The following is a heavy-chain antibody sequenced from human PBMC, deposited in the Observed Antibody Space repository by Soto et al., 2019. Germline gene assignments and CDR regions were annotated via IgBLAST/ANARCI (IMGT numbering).Heavy chain of an antibody. Sequence: QAHLVQSGAEVRKPGASVKVSCKTSGYRFTTYYIHWVRQAPGHGLEWMAIINPTGGSTNYAQKFRGRINLTMDTSTSTVYMELSSLRSEDTAVYYCARDLAAGDLWGQGTLVTVSS. J-gene: IGHJ4*02. CDR2: INPTGGST. V-gene: IGHV1-46*01. CDR1: GYRFTTYY. CDR3: ARDLAAGDL. D-gene: IGHD2-21*01.